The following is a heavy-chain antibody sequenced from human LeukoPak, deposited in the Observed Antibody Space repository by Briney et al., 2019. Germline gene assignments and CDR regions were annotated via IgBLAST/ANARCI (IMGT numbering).Heavy chain of an antibody. CDR2: ISYDGSNK. CDR3: ARVSYYVSIEYYFDY. CDR1: GFTFSSYG. J-gene: IGHJ4*02. Sequence: PGRSLRLSCAASGFTFSSYGMHWVRQAPGKGLEWVAVISYDGSNKYYGDSVKGRFTISRDNSKNTLYLQMNSLRAEDTAVYYCARVSYYVSIEYYFDYWGQGTLVTVSS. V-gene: IGHV3-30*03. D-gene: IGHD1-26*01.